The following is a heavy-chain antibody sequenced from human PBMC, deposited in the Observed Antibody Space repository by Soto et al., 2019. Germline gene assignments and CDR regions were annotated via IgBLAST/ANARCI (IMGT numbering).Heavy chain of an antibody. Sequence: GSLRLPCAASGFTFSSYGMHWVRQAPGKGLEWVAVIWYDGSNKYYADSVKGRFTIPRDNSKNTLYLQMNSLRAEDTAVYYCARGRDGYNYEAFDYWGQGT. D-gene: IGHD5-12*01. CDR1: GFTFSSYG. V-gene: IGHV3-33*01. CDR2: IWYDGSNK. J-gene: IGHJ4*02. CDR3: ARGRDGYNYEAFDY.